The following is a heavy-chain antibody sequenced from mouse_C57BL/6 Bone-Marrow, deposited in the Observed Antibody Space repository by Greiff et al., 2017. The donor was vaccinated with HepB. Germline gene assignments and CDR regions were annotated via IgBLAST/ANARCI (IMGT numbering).Heavy chain of an antibody. CDR1: GYTFTSYG. CDR3: ARCWDDYFDY. J-gene: IGHJ2*01. Sequence: QVHVKQSGAELARPGASVKLSCKASGYTFTSYGISWVKQRTGQGLEWIGEIYPRSGNTYYNEKFKGKATLTADKSSSTAYMELRSLTSEDSAVYFCARCWDDYFDYWGQGTTLTVSS. D-gene: IGHD4-1*01. CDR2: IYPRSGNT. V-gene: IGHV1-81*01.